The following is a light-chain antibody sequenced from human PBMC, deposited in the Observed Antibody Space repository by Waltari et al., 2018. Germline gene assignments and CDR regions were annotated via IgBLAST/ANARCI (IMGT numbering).Light chain of an antibody. CDR2: SAS. CDR1: QSVSSN. V-gene: IGKV3D-15*01. Sequence: EIVMTQSPATLSVSPGDRATLPCRASQSVSSNLAWYQQKPGQAPRLLIYSASTRATGIPARFSGTGSGTEFTLTISSLQSEDFAVYYCQQYNNWPPLFTFGPGTKVDMK. CDR3: QQYNNWPPLFT. J-gene: IGKJ3*01.